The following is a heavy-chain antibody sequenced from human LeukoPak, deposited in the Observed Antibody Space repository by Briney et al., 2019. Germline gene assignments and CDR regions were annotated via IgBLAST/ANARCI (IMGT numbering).Heavy chain of an antibody. CDR2: ITWNGDIT. Sequence: GGSLRLSCSVAGFSFDDYAMSWVRQAPGKGLEWVSGITWNGDITGYADSVRGRFTISRDNAKNSLYLQMNSLRAEDTALNYCARIQTGYSSGWSAYWGQGTLVTVSS. J-gene: IGHJ4*02. CDR1: GFSFDDYA. CDR3: ARIQTGYSSGWSAY. D-gene: IGHD6-19*01. V-gene: IGHV3-20*04.